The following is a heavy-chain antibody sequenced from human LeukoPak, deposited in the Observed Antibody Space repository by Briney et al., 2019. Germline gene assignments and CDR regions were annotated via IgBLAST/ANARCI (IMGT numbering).Heavy chain of an antibody. CDR1: GGSLSCYY. Sequence: TETLFQTCAVHGGSLSCYYWSWIRQPPGEGLEWIGEINHSGSTNYKPSLRSRVTISVDTSKNQFSLKLSSVTAADTAVYYCARVLGVWGRYRDVDYRGQGTRVSVSS. J-gene: IGHJ4*02. D-gene: IGHD3-16*02. CDR2: INHSGST. CDR3: ARVLGVWGRYRDVDY. V-gene: IGHV4-34*01.